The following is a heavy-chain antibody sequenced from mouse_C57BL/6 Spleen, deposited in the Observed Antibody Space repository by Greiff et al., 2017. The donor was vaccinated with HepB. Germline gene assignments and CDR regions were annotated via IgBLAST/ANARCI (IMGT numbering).Heavy chain of an antibody. V-gene: IGHV6-6*01. CDR3: TRRQLRLRDYAMDY. J-gene: IGHJ4*01. D-gene: IGHD3-2*02. CDR1: GFTFSDAW. Sequence: EVKVEESGGGLVQPGGSMKLSCAASGFTFSDAWMDWVRQSPEKGLEWVAEIRNKANNHATYYAESVKGRFTISRDDSKSSVYLQMNSLRAEDTGIYYCTRRQLRLRDYAMDYWGQGTSVTVSS. CDR2: IRNKANNHAT.